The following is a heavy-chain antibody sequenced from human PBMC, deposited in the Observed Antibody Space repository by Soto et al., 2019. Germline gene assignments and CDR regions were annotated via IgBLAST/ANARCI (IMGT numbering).Heavy chain of an antibody. CDR1: GASMNSYY. Sequence: QVQLQESGPGLVKPSETLSLSCTVSGASMNSYYWSWFRQSPGKQMEWIGYVHNSWGSSYNPSLQSRVAISLDTSKSQFSLKVTSVTATDTAVYYCARQGFGPLHGLVDVWGQGTTFTVSS. CDR3: ARQGFGPLHGLVDV. CDR2: VHNSWGS. V-gene: IGHV4-59*08. J-gene: IGHJ6*02. D-gene: IGHD3-10*01.